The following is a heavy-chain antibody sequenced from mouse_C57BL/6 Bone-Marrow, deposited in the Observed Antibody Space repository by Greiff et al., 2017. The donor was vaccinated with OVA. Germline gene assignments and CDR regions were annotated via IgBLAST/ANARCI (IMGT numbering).Heavy chain of an antibody. D-gene: IGHD2-12*01. V-gene: IGHV14-1*01. CDR1: GFNIKDYY. CDR2: IDPEGGDT. J-gene: IGHJ1*03. CDR3: TTYYSWYFYV. Sequence: EVQLQQSGAELVRPGASVKLSCTASGFNIKDYYMHWVKQRPEQGLEWIGRIDPEGGDTDYAPKFQGKATMTADTSSNATYLQLSSLTAEDTAVYYFTTYYSWYFYVGGTGTTVTVTS.